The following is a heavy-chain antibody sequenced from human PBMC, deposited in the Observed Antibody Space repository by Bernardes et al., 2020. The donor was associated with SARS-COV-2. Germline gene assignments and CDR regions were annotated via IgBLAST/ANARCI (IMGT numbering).Heavy chain of an antibody. D-gene: IGHD1-1*01. J-gene: IGHJ3*02. CDR1: GYRFTNYW. V-gene: IGHV5-51*01. CDR2: IYPGDSDT. CDR3: ARHGTHLQGVAFDI. Sequence: GESLKISCKGSGYRFTNYWIGWVRQMPGKGLEWMGIIYPGDSDTRYSPSFRGQVTMSVDKSISTAYLQWSSLKASDTAMYYCARHGTHLQGVAFDIWGQGTMVTVSS.